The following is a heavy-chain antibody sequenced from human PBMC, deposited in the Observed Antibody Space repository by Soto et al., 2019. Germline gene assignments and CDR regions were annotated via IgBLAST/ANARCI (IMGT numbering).Heavy chain of an antibody. Sequence: GGSLRLSCAASGFMFSTYAMHWVRQAPGKGLEWVAVISYDGSDIYYGDSGKGRFTISRDNSRNTLYLEMNSLQTEDTAVFYCARDQGRTVTRGDWFDPWGQGTLVTVSA. D-gene: IGHD6-19*01. CDR1: GFMFSTYA. CDR2: ISYDGSDI. CDR3: ARDQGRTVTRGDWFDP. V-gene: IGHV3-30-3*01. J-gene: IGHJ5*02.